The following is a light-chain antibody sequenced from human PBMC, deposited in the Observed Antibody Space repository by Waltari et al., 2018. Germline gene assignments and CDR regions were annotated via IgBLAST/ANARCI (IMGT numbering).Light chain of an antibody. CDR2: DVS. J-gene: IGLJ3*02. CDR1: SSDIGFYNH. CDR3: NSYAGSSSWV. Sequence: QSALTQPASVSGSPGQSITISCTGTSSDIGFYNHVSWYQQHPGKAPKLMLYDVSDRPSGVSNRFSSSKSGNTASLTISGLQAEDEAEYYCNSYAGSSSWVFGGGTKLTVL. V-gene: IGLV2-14*03.